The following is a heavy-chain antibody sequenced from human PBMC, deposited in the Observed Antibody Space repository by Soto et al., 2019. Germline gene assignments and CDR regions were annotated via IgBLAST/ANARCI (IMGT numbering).Heavy chain of an antibody. V-gene: IGHV4-61*01. CDR1: GGSVSSGSYY. CDR3: ARVVCCEWELPN. CDR2: IYYSGST. Sequence: SETLSLTCTVSGGSVSSGSYYWSWIRQPPGKGLEWIGYIYYSGSTNYNPSLKSRVTISVDTSKNQFSPKLSSVTAADTAVYYCARVVCCEWELPNWGQGTLVTVSS. D-gene: IGHD1-26*01. J-gene: IGHJ4*02.